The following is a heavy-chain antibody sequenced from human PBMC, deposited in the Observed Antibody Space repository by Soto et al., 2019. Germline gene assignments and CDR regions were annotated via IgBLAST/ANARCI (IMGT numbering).Heavy chain of an antibody. Sequence: ASVKVSCKAAGYTFTSYYMHWVRQAPGQGLEWMGIINPSGGSTSYAQKFQGRVTMTRDASTSTVYMELSSLRSEDTAVYYCATNLRAPFAFHIWGQAPMVTVSS. CDR1: GYTFTSYY. CDR3: ATNLRAPFAFHI. V-gene: IGHV1-46*01. J-gene: IGHJ3*02. CDR2: INPSGGST.